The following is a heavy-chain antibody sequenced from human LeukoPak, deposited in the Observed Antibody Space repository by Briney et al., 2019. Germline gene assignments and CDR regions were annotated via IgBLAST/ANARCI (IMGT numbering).Heavy chain of an antibody. D-gene: IGHD3-3*02. J-gene: IGHJ4*02. CDR3: ARGPISLIVVPYYFDY. V-gene: IGHV3-11*04. CDR1: GFTFSDYY. CDR2: ISSSGSTI. Sequence: GGSLRLSCAASGFTFSDYYMSWIRQAPGKGLEWVSYISSSGSTIYYADSVKGRFTISRDNAKNSLYLQMNSLRAEDTAVYYCARGPISLIVVPYYFDYWGQGTLVTVSS.